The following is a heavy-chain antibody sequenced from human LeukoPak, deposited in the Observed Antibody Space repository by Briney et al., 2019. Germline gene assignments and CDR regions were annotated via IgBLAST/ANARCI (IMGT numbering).Heavy chain of an antibody. CDR3: VKDSYDYGSESLAQYFQH. J-gene: IGHJ1*01. CDR2: ISSNGDST. Sequence: GGSLRLSCSGSGFTFSSYPIHWVRQAPGKGLEYVSNISSNGDSTYYADSVKGRFTISRDNSKNTLYLQMSSLRAEDTAVYYCVKDSYDYGSESLAQYFQHWGQGTLVTVSS. D-gene: IGHD3-10*01. V-gene: IGHV3-64D*06. CDR1: GFTFSSYP.